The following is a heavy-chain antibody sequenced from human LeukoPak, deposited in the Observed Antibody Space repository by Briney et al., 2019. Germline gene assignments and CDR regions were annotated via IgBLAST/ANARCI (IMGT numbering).Heavy chain of an antibody. Sequence: SETLSLTCAVYGESLSGYYWNWIRQPPGKGLEWIGEINHSGSTNYNPSLKSRVTISVDTSKNQFSLKLSSVTAADTAVYYCATGRIAAPDYWGQGTLVTVSS. J-gene: IGHJ4*02. D-gene: IGHD6-13*01. CDR1: GESLSGYY. CDR3: ATGRIAAPDY. CDR2: INHSGST. V-gene: IGHV4-34*01.